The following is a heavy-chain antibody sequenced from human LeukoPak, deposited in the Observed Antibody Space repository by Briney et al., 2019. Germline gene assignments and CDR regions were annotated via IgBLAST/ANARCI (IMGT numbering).Heavy chain of an antibody. CDR1: GFTSSSYG. CDR2: ISYDGSNK. Sequence: PGGSLRLSCAASGFTSSSYGMHWVRQAPGKGLEWVAVISYDGSNKYYADSVKGRFTISRDNSKNTLYLQMNSLGAEDTAVYYCAKDGDSYYYYYGMDVWGQGTTVTVSS. J-gene: IGHJ6*02. CDR3: AKDGDSYYYYYGMDV. V-gene: IGHV3-30*18. D-gene: IGHD4-17*01.